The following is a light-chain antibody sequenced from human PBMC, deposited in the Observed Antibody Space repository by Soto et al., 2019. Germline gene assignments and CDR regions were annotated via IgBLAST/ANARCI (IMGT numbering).Light chain of an antibody. J-gene: IGKJ3*01. Sequence: EIVMTQSPATLSVSPGERATLSCRASQSVSSTLAWYQQKPGQAPRLIIYGASTRATGIPARFSGSGSGTEFTLTISSLQSEDFAVYYCQQYNNWPFTFGPGTNVDIK. CDR1: QSVSST. CDR2: GAS. CDR3: QQYNNWPFT. V-gene: IGKV3-15*01.